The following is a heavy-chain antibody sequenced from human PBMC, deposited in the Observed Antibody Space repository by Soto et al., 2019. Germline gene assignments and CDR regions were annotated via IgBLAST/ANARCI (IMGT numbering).Heavy chain of an antibody. J-gene: IGHJ4*02. CDR1: GFTFTNSA. Sequence: ASVKVSCKASGFTFTNSAIQWVRQARGQRLEWIGWIVVGSGNTNYAQKFQDRLTVTRDMSTSTVYMELSSLRSDDTAVYYCAREGATAAKMFDYWGQGTLVTVSS. D-gene: IGHD2-2*01. CDR3: AREGATAAKMFDY. CDR2: IVVGSGNT. V-gene: IGHV1-58*02.